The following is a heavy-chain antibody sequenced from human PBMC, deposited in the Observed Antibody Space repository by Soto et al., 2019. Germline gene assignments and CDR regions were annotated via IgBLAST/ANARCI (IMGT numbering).Heavy chain of an antibody. D-gene: IGHD6-13*01. CDR3: ARERPDGSRLDP. CDR1: GGSISSGDYY. Sequence: QVQLQESGPGLVKPSQTLSLTCTVSGGSISSGDYYWSWIRQPPGKGLEWIGYIYYSGSTYYNPSSQSRVTISVDTSRNQCSLKLSSVTAADTAVFSCARERPDGSRLDPWGQGTLVTVSS. V-gene: IGHV4-30-4*01. CDR2: IYYSGST. J-gene: IGHJ5*02.